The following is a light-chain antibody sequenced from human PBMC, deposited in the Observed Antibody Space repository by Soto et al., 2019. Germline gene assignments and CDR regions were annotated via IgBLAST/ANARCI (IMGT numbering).Light chain of an antibody. CDR2: GAA. CDR1: QSVGTN. CDR3: QQYNNWPPIT. V-gene: IGKV3-15*01. J-gene: IGKJ5*01. Sequence: EIVMTQSPVILSVSPGERATLSCRASQSVGTNLAWYQQKPGQAPRLLISGAATRATGIPARFSGRGSGTEFTLTVSSLQSEDFAVYYCQQYNNWPPITFGQGTRLEIK.